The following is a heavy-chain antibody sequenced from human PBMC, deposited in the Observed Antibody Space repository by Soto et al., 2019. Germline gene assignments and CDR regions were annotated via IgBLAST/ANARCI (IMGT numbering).Heavy chain of an antibody. J-gene: IGHJ6*02. CDR2: ISWDSDRI. V-gene: IGHV3-9*01. CDR3: AKARLWGGDGYNSYYYNAMDV. D-gene: IGHD3-16*01. Sequence: QLVESGGGLVQPGRSLRLSCAASGFTFDDYAMYWVRQGPGKGLEWVSGISWDSDRIGYADSVKGRFTISRDNAKNSLYLQMNSLRPEDTALYYCAKARLWGGDGYNSYYYNAMDVWGQGTTVTVSS. CDR1: GFTFDDYA.